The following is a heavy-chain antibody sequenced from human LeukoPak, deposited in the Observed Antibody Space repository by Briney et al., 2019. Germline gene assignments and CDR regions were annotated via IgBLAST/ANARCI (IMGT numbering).Heavy chain of an antibody. CDR2: ISAYNGNT. CDR1: GYTFTSYG. D-gene: IGHD3-22*01. CDR3: ARDGPEGYYDSSGYWGY. J-gene: IGHJ4*02. V-gene: IGHV1-18*01. Sequence: ASVKVSCKASGYTFTSYGISWVRQAPGQGLEWKGWISAYNGNTNYAQKLQGRVTMTTDTSTSTAYMELRSLRSDDTAVYYCARDGPEGYYDSSGYWGYWGQGTLVTVSS.